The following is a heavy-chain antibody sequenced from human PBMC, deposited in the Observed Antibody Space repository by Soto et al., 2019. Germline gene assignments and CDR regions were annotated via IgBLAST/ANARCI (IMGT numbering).Heavy chain of an antibody. Sequence: ASVKVSCKASGYTFTSYGISWVRQAPGQGLEWMGWISAYNGNTNYAQKLQGRVTMTTDTSTSTAYMELRSLRSDDTAVYYCASSLSIAVAGAFDYWGQGTLVTVSS. CDR2: ISAYNGNT. CDR1: GYTFTSYG. V-gene: IGHV1-18*04. CDR3: ASSLSIAVAGAFDY. J-gene: IGHJ4*02. D-gene: IGHD6-19*01.